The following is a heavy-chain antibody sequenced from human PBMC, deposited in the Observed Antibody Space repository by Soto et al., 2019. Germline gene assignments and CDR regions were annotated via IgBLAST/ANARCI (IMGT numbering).Heavy chain of an antibody. J-gene: IGHJ2*01. Sequence: GGSLRLSCAASGFTFSSYAMSWVRQAPGKGLEWVSAISGSGGSTYYADSVKGRFTISRDNSKNTLYLQMNSLRAEDTAVYYCAKNGGGYSTSYWYFDLWGRGTLVTVSS. V-gene: IGHV3-23*01. CDR3: AKNGGGYSTSYWYFDL. CDR1: GFTFSSYA. D-gene: IGHD3-22*01. CDR2: ISGSGGST.